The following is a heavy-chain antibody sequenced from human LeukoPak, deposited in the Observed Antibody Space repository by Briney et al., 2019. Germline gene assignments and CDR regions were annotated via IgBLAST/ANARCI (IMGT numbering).Heavy chain of an antibody. D-gene: IGHD2-2*01. CDR3: ARTYCSSTSCYGRGYYYYYMDV. CDR1: GGSISSYY. Sequence: PSETLSLTCTVSGGSISSYYWSWIRQPAGKGLEWIGRIYTSGSTNYNPSLKSRVTMSVDTSKNQFSLKLSSVTAADTAVYYCARTYCSSTSCYGRGYYYYYMDVWGKGTTVSVSS. V-gene: IGHV4-4*07. CDR2: IYTSGST. J-gene: IGHJ6*03.